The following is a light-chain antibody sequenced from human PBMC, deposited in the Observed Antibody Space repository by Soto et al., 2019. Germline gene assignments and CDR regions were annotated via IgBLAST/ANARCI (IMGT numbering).Light chain of an antibody. Sequence: QSALTQPASVSGSLGQSITISCSGSGTDVGGYNYVSWYQHHPGKAPKLMIHDVSIRPSGVSNRFSGSKSGSTASLTISGLQAEDEADYYCSSHTSSNNLVFGGGTKLTVL. V-gene: IGLV2-14*03. CDR2: DVS. J-gene: IGLJ3*02. CDR1: GTDVGGYNY. CDR3: SSHTSSNNLV.